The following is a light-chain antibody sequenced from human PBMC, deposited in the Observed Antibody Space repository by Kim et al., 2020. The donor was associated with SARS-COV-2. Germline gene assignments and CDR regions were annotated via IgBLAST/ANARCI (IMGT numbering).Light chain of an antibody. Sequence: VSPEEPAPPSCGASQGVGTDLAWYLQKPGQAPRLLIFGAFNRATGIPGRFSGGGSGTEFTLTISSLQSEDFAVYYCQQYHDWPLTFGGGTKVDIK. CDR1: QGVGTD. J-gene: IGKJ4*01. CDR3: QQYHDWPLT. V-gene: IGKV3-15*01. CDR2: GAF.